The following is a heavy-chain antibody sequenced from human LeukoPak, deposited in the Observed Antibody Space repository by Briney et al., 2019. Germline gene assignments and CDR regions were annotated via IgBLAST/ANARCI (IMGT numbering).Heavy chain of an antibody. Sequence: GASVKVSCKASGYTFTSYAISWVRQAPGQGLEWMGRIIPILGIANYAQKFQGRVTITADKSTSTAYMELSSLRSEDTAVYYCARDVASSGWYGEDYWGQGTLVTVSS. D-gene: IGHD6-19*01. V-gene: IGHV1-69*04. CDR1: GYTFTSYA. CDR3: ARDVASSGWYGEDY. CDR2: IIPILGIA. J-gene: IGHJ4*02.